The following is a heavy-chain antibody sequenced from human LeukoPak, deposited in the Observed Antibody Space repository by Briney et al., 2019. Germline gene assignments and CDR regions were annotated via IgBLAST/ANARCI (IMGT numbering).Heavy chain of an antibody. CDR2: IYTSGST. V-gene: IGHV4-4*07. Sequence: SETLSLTCTVSGGSISRYWWSWLRQPAGKGLQWIGRIYTSGSTNYNPSLKSRITMSVDTSKNQFSLKLNSVTAADTAVYYCARAADYSLYAFDIWGQGTMVTVSS. J-gene: IGHJ3*02. CDR1: GGSISRYW. D-gene: IGHD4-11*01. CDR3: ARAADYSLYAFDI.